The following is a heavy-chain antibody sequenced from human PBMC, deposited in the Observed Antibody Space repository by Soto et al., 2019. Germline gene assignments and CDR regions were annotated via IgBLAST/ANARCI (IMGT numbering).Heavy chain of an antibody. CDR3: ARIAVTTYYSDY. Sequence: QVQLQESGPGLVKPSQTLSLTCTVSGGSISSGGYYWSWIRQHPGKGLEWIGYIYYSGSTYYNPSPMSRVTISVDPSKNQFSLKLSSVTAADTAVYYCARIAVTTYYSDYWGQGTLVTVSS. J-gene: IGHJ4*02. CDR2: IYYSGST. D-gene: IGHD4-17*01. V-gene: IGHV4-31*03. CDR1: GGSISSGGYY.